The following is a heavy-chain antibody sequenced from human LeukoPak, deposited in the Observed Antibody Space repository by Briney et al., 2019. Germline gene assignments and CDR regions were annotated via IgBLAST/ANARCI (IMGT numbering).Heavy chain of an antibody. Sequence: PGGSLRLSCAASGFTFSTYAMSWVRQAPGKGLEWVSAISGSGGNTYYADSVKGRFTISRDNSKNTLYLQMDTLRAEDTAVYYCARYCTSTSCYEQNSYYGLDVWGQGTTVTVSS. V-gene: IGHV3-23*01. CDR2: ISGSGGNT. CDR3: ARYCTSTSCYEQNSYYGLDV. CDR1: GFTFSTYA. D-gene: IGHD2-2*01. J-gene: IGHJ6*02.